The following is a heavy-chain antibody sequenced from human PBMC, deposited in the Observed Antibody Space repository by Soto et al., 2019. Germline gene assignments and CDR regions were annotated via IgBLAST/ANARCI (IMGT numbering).Heavy chain of an antibody. J-gene: IGHJ6*02. D-gene: IGHD3-10*01. CDR1: GFTFSDYY. CDR2: ISSSGSTI. Sequence: LILSCAASGFTFSDYYMIWIRHAPLNGLEFVSYISSSGSTIYYADPVKGRFTISRDNAKNSLYLQMNSLRAEDTAVYYCARSGQPTYYYYGMDVWGQGTTVTVSS. V-gene: IGHV3-11*01. CDR3: ARSGQPTYYYYGMDV.